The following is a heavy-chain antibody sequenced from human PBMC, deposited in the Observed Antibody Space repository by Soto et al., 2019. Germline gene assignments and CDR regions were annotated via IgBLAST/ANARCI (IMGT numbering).Heavy chain of an antibody. Sequence: QVQLQQWGAGLLKPSETLSLTCAVYGGSFSGYYWSWIRQPPGKGLEWIGEINHSGSTNYNPSLKSRVTISVDTSKHQFSLKLSSVTAADTAVYYCARGGYYDFWSGYHGFDPWGQGTLVTVSS. V-gene: IGHV4-34*01. CDR1: GGSFSGYY. D-gene: IGHD3-3*01. CDR3: ARGGYYDFWSGYHGFDP. J-gene: IGHJ5*02. CDR2: INHSGST.